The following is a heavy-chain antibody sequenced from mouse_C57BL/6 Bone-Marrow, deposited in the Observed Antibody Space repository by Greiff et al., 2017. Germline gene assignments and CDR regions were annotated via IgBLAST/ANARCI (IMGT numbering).Heavy chain of an antibody. V-gene: IGHV1-64*01. CDR1: GYTFTSYW. Sequence: QVQLQQPGAELVKPGASVKLSCKASGYTFTSYWMHWVKQRPGQGLEWIGIIHPNSGSTNYNEKFTSKATLTVDKSSSTAYMQLSSLTSEDSAVXYCEATYRVPMDYWGQGTSVTVSS. J-gene: IGHJ4*01. D-gene: IGHD5-1*01. CDR3: EATYRVPMDY. CDR2: IHPNSGST.